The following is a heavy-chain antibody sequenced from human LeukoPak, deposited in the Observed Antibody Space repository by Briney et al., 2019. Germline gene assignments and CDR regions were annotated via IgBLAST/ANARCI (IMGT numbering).Heavy chain of an antibody. CDR1: GYTFTRHG. CDR2: ISAYNGDT. CDR3: ARMSFYSDTSWFDP. Sequence: ASVKVSCKASGYTFTRHGVSWVRQAPGQGLEWMGWISAYNGDTNYAQNLQGRVTMTRDTSKSTAYMELSGLTSEDTAIYYCARMSFYSDTSWFDPWGQGTLVIVSS. J-gene: IGHJ5*02. V-gene: IGHV1-18*01. D-gene: IGHD3-22*01.